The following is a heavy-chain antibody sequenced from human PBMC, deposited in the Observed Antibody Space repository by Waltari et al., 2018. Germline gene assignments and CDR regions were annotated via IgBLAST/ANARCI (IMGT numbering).Heavy chain of an antibody. Sequence: QVQLVESGGGVVQTGRALRLSWAASGFSFSGLGRHWVRQAPDKWLGWVASISNDGINKFYAEAVKGRFTISRDNSKNTVYMQMNSLRHEATAVYYCARRGINSGSHEMPGVDWGQGTLVTVSS. CDR3: ARRGINSGSHEMPGVD. CDR2: ISNDGINK. CDR1: GFSFSGLG. J-gene: IGHJ4*02. D-gene: IGHD1-26*01. V-gene: IGHV3-30-3*01.